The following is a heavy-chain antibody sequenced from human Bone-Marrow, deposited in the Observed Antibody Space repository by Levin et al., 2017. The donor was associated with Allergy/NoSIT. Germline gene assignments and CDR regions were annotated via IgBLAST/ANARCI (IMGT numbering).Heavy chain of an antibody. Sequence: NPSETLSLTCTVSGGSISSGNYYWTWIRQHPGKGLEWIGYSNFRAITYYNPSLKSRVAISGATSKNQFSLRLRSVTAADTAIYYCARGSYGFDYWGQGTLVTVSS. CDR2: SNFRAIT. V-gene: IGHV4-31*03. CDR3: ARGSYGFDY. CDR1: GGSISSGNYY. D-gene: IGHD5-18*01. J-gene: IGHJ4*02.